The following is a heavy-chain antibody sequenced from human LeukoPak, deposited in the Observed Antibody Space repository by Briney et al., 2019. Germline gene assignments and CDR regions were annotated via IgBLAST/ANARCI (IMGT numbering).Heavy chain of an antibody. Sequence: ASVKVSCKASGGTFSSYAISWVRQAPGQGLEWMGGIIPIFGTANYAQKFQGRVTITTDESTSTAYMELSSLRSEDTAVYYCARAPRSNRAFDFWGQGTMVTVSS. J-gene: IGHJ3*01. CDR2: IIPIFGTA. D-gene: IGHD2-2*01. CDR1: GGTFSSYA. CDR3: ARAPRSNRAFDF. V-gene: IGHV1-69*05.